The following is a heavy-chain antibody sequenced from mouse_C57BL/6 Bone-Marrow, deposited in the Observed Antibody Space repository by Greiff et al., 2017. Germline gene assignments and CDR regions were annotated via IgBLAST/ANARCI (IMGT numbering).Heavy chain of an antibody. CDR3: ASEGGNYPFAY. CDR1: GFSLTSYG. CDR2: IWGVGST. Sequence: QVQLQQSGPGLVAPSQSLSITCTVSGFSLTSYGVDWVRQSPGKGLEWLGVIWGVGSTNYNSALKSRLSISKDNSKSQVFLKMNSLQTDDTAMYXCASEGGNYPFAYWGQGTLVTVSA. J-gene: IGHJ3*01. D-gene: IGHD2-1*01. V-gene: IGHV2-6*01.